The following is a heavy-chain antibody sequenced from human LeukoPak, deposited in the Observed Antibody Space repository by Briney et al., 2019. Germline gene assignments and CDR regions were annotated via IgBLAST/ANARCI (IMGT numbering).Heavy chain of an antibody. CDR1: DGSFSSGGYY. CDR2: IYYSGST. CDR3: GLFPGEGDPFVN. V-gene: IGHV4-30-4*01. Sequence: SSETLSLTWTVSDGSFSSGGYYWGWIRQPPGKGLEWIGYIYYSGSTSYNPSLKSRLTISVDTSKNQFSLKLSAVTAADTAGYYCGLFPGEGDPFVNWGQGTMVTVSS. D-gene: IGHD3-16*01. J-gene: IGHJ3*02.